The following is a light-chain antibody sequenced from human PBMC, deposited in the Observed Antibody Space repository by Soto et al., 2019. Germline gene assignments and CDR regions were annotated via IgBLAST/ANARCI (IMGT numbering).Light chain of an antibody. V-gene: IGKV3-15*01. CDR2: GAS. CDR3: QQYNNWLGT. CDR1: QSVSSN. J-gene: IGKJ3*01. Sequence: EIVMTQSPATLSVSPGERATLSCRASQSVSSNLAWYQQKPGQAPRLLIYGASTRATGIPARFSGSGSGTEFTLTISSLQSEDFAVYYCQQYNNWLGTFVPGTKVDIK.